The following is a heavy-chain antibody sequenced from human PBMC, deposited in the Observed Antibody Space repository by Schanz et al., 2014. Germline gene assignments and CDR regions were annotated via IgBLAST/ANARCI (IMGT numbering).Heavy chain of an antibody. CDR1: RYTFNTYG. CDR3: ARGGYSSGWYDRDIAHFDY. Sequence: QVQLVQSGAEVKKPGASLKVSCKASRYTFNTYGLNWVRQAPGQGLQWMGWISPYTGNTNYAQTLQGRITMTTDTSTSTAYMELRSLRSDDTAVYYCARGGYSSGWYDRDIAHFDYWGQGTLVTVSS. V-gene: IGHV1-18*01. D-gene: IGHD6-19*01. CDR2: ISPYTGNT. J-gene: IGHJ4*02.